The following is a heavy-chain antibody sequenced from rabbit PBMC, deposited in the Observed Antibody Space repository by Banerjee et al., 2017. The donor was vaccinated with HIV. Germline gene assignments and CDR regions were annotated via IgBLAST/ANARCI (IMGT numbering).Heavy chain of an antibody. V-gene: IGHV1S45*01. Sequence: QQQLEESGGGLVKPGASLTLTCTASGIDFTINYWICWVRQAPGKGLEWIACIYAGSSGTTYYASWAKGRFTISETSSTTVTLQMTSLTAADTATYFCARVTGYGSTSGHPTRLDLWGQGTLVTVS. CDR2: IYAGSSGTT. CDR3: ARVTGYGSTSGHPTRLDL. D-gene: IGHD1-1*01. CDR1: GIDFTINYW. J-gene: IGHJ3*01.